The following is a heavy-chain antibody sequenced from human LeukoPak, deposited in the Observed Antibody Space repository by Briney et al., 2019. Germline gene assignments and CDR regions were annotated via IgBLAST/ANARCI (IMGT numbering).Heavy chain of an antibody. CDR1: ETAFTSYW. V-gene: IGHV5-51*01. Sequence: GESLKISCKGSETAFTSYWIGWGRKLPGKARDGMGIIYPGDSDTRYSPSFQGQVTISADKSISTAYLQWSSLKASDTAMYYCARPGVGATHFDYWGQGTLVTVSS. D-gene: IGHD1-26*01. CDR2: IYPGDSDT. CDR3: ARPGVGATHFDY. J-gene: IGHJ4*02.